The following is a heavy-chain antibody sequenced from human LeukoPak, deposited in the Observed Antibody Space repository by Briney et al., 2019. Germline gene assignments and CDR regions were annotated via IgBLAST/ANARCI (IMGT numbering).Heavy chain of an antibody. V-gene: IGHV3-23*01. J-gene: IGHJ4*02. D-gene: IGHD3-22*01. CDR1: GFTFSTSA. CDR3: AKDRYYDSNGYYHD. CDR2: ISGSGDTT. Sequence: GGSLRLSCAASGFTFSTSAMSWVRQPPGQGLELVSAISGSGDTTSYADSMKGRFTISRDNSKNTLYLQMNSLRAEDTAVYYCAKDRYYDSNGYYHDWGQGTLVTVSS.